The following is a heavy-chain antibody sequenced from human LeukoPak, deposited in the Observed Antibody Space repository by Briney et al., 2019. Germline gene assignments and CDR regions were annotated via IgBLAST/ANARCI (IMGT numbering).Heavy chain of an antibody. V-gene: IGHV3-7*01. CDR2: IEQDGSVK. D-gene: IGHD6-6*01. Sequence: PGGSLRLSCAASGFKFDNYWMSWVRQAPGKGLEWVANIEQDGSVKYYVDSVKGRFTISRDNARNSQYLQMNSLRPEDTAVYYCARIGYSSSSFDYWGQGTLVTVSS. CDR3: ARIGYSSSSFDY. CDR1: GFKFDNYW. J-gene: IGHJ4*02.